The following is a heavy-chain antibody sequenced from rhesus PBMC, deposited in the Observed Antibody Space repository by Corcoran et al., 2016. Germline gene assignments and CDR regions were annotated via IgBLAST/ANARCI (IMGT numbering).Heavy chain of an antibody. CDR3: ARYGISAAGRGGIYYFDY. CDR2: IYGGSWST. CDR1: GGSISSNY. D-gene: IGHD6-31*01. Sequence: QVQLQESGPGLVKPSETLSLTCAVSGGSISSNYWSWIRQSPGTGLGWIGYIYGGSWSTSYNPSLKSRVTISTDTSKNQFSLRLSSVTAADTAVYYCARYGISAAGRGGIYYFDYWGQGVLVTVSS. V-gene: IGHV4-147*01. J-gene: IGHJ4*01.